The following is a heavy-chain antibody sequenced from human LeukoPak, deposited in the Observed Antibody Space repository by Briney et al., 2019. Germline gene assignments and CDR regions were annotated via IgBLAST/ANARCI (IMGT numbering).Heavy chain of an antibody. CDR2: INAYNGDP. CDR3: ARSSMIRGVVITRHY. Sequence: ASVKVSCKASGGTFSSYAITWVRQAPGQGLEWMGWINAYNGDPKYALKFQGRISMTTDKSTSTAYMELRSLRSDDTAVYYCARSSMIRGVVITRHYWGQGTLVTVSS. CDR1: GGTFSSYA. J-gene: IGHJ4*02. V-gene: IGHV1-18*01. D-gene: IGHD3-10*01.